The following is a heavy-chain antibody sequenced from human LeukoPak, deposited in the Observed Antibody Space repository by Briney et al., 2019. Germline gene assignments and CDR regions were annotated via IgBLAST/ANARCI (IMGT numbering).Heavy chain of an antibody. CDR3: AIGPVVRFYDFWRGYYGDWFDP. J-gene: IGHJ5*02. D-gene: IGHD3-3*01. Sequence: PSETLSLTCAVYGGSFSGYYWSWIRQPPGKGLEWIGEINHSGSTNYNPSLKSRVTISVDTSKNQFSLKPSSVTAADTAVYYCAIGPVVRFYDFWRGYYGDWFDPWGQGTLVTVSS. V-gene: IGHV4-34*01. CDR2: INHSGST. CDR1: GGSFSGYY.